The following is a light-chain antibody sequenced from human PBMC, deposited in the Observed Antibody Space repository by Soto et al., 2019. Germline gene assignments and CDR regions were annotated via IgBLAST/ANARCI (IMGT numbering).Light chain of an antibody. J-gene: IGKJ5*01. V-gene: IGKV1-9*01. CDR1: QDINTY. CDR2: AAS. Sequence: DIQLTQSPSFLSASVGDRVTITCRASQDINTYLAWYQQKPGRAPKLLIFAASTLQNGVPSRFSGSGSGTEFTVTITSLQPEDFATYYCQQRKSYPSTFGQGTRLEIK. CDR3: QQRKSYPST.